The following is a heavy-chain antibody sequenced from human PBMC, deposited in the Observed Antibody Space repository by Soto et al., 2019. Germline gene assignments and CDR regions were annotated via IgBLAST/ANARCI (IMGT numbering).Heavy chain of an antibody. Sequence: PGGSLRLSWTVSGFTVNTNYMNWVRQAPGKGLEWLSVIFPDGSTYYTDSVRDRFTISRDNSKNTVYLQMNSLRPEDTAVYFCAGRALPHAFVDYWGQGTLVTVSS. CDR1: GFTVNTNY. V-gene: IGHV3-66*01. D-gene: IGHD2-15*01. CDR3: AGRALPHAFVDY. J-gene: IGHJ4*02. CDR2: IFPDGST.